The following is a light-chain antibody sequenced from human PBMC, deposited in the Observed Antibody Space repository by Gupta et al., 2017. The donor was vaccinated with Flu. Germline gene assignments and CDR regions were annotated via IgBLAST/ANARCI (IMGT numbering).Light chain of an antibody. V-gene: IGLV2-8*01. CDR3: SAYAGRNNVYV. J-gene: IGLJ1*01. CDR2: EVD. CDR1: SSYVGSSNF. Sequence: QSALTQPPPASGSPGQSVTISCSGTSSYVGSSNFVSWYQQRTGKGPKLMIFEVDKRPSWVPDRFSGSKSGNKASLTVSGLQDEDEADYYCSAYAGRNNVYVFGTVPKVTVL.